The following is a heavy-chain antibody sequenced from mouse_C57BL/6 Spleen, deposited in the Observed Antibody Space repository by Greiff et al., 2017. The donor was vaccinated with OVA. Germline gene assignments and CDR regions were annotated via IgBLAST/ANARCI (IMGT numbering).Heavy chain of an antibody. CDR2: ISDGGSYT. D-gene: IGHD2-3*01. CDR3: ARDRYDGYYGYFDV. Sequence: EVQRVESGGGLVKPGGSLKLSCAASGFTFSSYAMSWVRQTPEKRLEWVATISDGGSYTYYPDNVKGRFTISRDNAKNNLYLQMSHLKSEDTAMYYCARDRYDGYYGYFDVWGTGTTVTVSS. V-gene: IGHV5-4*01. CDR1: GFTFSSYA. J-gene: IGHJ1*03.